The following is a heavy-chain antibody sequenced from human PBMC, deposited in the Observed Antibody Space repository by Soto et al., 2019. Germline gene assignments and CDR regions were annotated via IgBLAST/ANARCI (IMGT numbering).Heavy chain of an antibody. CDR1: GGTFSSYA. Sequence: GASLKVSCKASGGTFSSYAISWVRQAPGQGLEWMGGIIPIFGTANYAQKFQGRVTITADESTSTAYMELSSLRSEDTAVYYCARVCTSCYTGFGYYYYGMDVWGQGTTVTVSS. J-gene: IGHJ6*02. D-gene: IGHD2-2*02. CDR2: IIPIFGTA. CDR3: ARVCTSCYTGFGYYYYGMDV. V-gene: IGHV1-69*13.